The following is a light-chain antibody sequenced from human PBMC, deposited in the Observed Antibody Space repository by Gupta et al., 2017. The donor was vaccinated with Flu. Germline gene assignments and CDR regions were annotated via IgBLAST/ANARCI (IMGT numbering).Light chain of an antibody. CDR3: QQYNSYSYI. J-gene: IGKJ2*01. V-gene: IGKV1-5*03. CDR1: QSISIW. CDR2: KTS. Sequence: DIQMTQSPSTLSASVGDRVTITCRASQSISIWLAWYQQKPGKAPKLLIYKTSSLESGVPSRFSGSGSGTEFTLTISSLQPDDFATYYCQQYNSYSYIFGQGTKMEIK.